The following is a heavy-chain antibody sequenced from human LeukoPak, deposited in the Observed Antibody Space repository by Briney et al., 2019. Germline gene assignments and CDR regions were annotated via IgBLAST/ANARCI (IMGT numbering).Heavy chain of an antibody. Sequence: PGGSLRLSCAASGFTFSSYEMNWVRQAPGKGLEWVSYISSSGSTIYYADSVKGRFTISRDNAKNSLYLQMNSLRAEDTAVYYCARDPSEPPYSSSRYGGFYFDYWGQGTLVTVSS. J-gene: IGHJ4*02. V-gene: IGHV3-48*03. CDR3: ARDPSEPPYSSSRYGGFYFDY. CDR1: GFTFSSYE. D-gene: IGHD6-13*01. CDR2: ISSSGSTI.